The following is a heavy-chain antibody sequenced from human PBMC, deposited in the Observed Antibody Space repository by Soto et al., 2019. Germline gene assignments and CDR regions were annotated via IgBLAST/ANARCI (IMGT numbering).Heavy chain of an antibody. D-gene: IGHD1-26*01. CDR3: ARCLITGSSYSGGWYYFDY. Sequence: SETLSLTCTVSGGSISSGDYYWSWIRQPPGKGLEWIGYIYYSGSTYYNPSLKSRVTISLYPSNDQFSLELDSVTAADTAVYYCARCLITGSSYSGGWYYFDYWGQGTPVTVSS. CDR2: IYYSGST. V-gene: IGHV4-30-4*01. J-gene: IGHJ4*02. CDR1: GGSISSGDYY.